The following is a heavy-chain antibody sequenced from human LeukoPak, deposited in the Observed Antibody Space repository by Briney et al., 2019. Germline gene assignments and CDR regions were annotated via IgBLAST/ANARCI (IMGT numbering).Heavy chain of an antibody. CDR3: ARDPIAVAGTEVDY. CDR2: IIPIFGTA. Sequence: SVKVSCKASGGTFTSYAISWVRQAPGQGLEWMGGIIPIFGTANYAQKFQGRVTITADESTSTAYMELSSLRTEDTAVYYCARDPIAVAGTEVDYWGQGTLVTVSS. D-gene: IGHD6-19*01. CDR1: GGTFTSYA. J-gene: IGHJ4*02. V-gene: IGHV1-69*01.